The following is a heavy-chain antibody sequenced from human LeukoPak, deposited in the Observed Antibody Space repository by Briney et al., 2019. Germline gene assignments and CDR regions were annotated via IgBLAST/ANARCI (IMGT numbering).Heavy chain of an antibody. V-gene: IGHV3-53*01. CDR3: ARENGGYGNAFDI. CDR2: IYSGGST. D-gene: IGHD6-25*01. CDR1: VFTVSSNY. J-gene: IGHJ3*02. Sequence: PGGSLRLSCAASVFTVSSNYMSWVRQAPGKGLEWVSVIYSGGSTYYADSVKGRFTISRDNFKNTLYLQMNSLRAEDTAVYYCARENGGYGNAFDIWGQGTMLTVSS.